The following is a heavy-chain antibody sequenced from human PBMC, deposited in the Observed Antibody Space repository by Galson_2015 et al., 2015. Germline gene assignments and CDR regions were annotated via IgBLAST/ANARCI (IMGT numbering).Heavy chain of an antibody. V-gene: IGHV3-13*01. CDR2: IGKTGDT. CDR1: GFTFSSSA. Sequence: SLRLSCAASGFTFSSSAMHWVRHVTGKGLEWVSAIGKTGDTYYAASVKGRFTTSGENAKNSLYLQMNSLRAGDTAVYYCARGGDIGFDYWGQGILVTVSS. D-gene: IGHD3-16*01. CDR3: ARGGDIGFDY. J-gene: IGHJ4*02.